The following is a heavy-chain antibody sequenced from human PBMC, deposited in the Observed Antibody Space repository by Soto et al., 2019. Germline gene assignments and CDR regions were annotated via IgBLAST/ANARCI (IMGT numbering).Heavy chain of an antibody. D-gene: IGHD3-3*01. V-gene: IGHV4-59*01. CDR3: ARSGYYCEYYFDY. Sequence: SETLSLTCTVSGGSISSYYWSWIRQPPGKGLEWIGYIYYSGSTNYNPSLKSRVTISVDTSKNHFSLKLSSVTAAAPAVYYCARSGYYCEYYFDYWGQGTLVTASS. CDR1: GGSISSYY. CDR2: IYYSGST. J-gene: IGHJ4*02.